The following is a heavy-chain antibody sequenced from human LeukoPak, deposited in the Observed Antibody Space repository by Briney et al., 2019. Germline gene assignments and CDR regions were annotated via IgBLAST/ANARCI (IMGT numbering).Heavy chain of an antibody. CDR1: GFTFSSYA. D-gene: IGHD2-2*01. V-gene: IGHV3-23*01. Sequence: GGSLRLSCSGSGFTFSSYAMHWVRQAPGKGLEWVSTLSGSGGSTYYADSVKGRFTISRDNANNTLYLQMNSLRAEDTAVYYCANTGCSSTSCSPNYWGQGTLVTVSS. CDR3: ANTGCSSTSCSPNY. CDR2: LSGSGGST. J-gene: IGHJ4*02.